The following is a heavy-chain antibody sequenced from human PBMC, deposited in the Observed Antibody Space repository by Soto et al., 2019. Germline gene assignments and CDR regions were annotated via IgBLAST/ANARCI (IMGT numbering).Heavy chain of an antibody. D-gene: IGHD5-18*01. J-gene: IGHJ6*02. Sequence: QVQLQESGPGLVKPSQTLSLTCTFSGGSISSGGYYWSWIRQHPGKGLEWIGYIDYSGSTYYNPSLKSRVTISVDTSKNQSSLKLSSVTAADTAVYYCASRGYSYGFSLGMDVWGQGTTVTVSS. CDR1: GGSISSGGYY. CDR2: IDYSGST. CDR3: ASRGYSYGFSLGMDV. V-gene: IGHV4-31*03.